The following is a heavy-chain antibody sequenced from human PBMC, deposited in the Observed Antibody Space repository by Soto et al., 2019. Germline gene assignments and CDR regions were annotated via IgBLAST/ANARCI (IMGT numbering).Heavy chain of an antibody. J-gene: IGHJ3*02. CDR2: IYYSGST. CDR3: XRQASHRGGSPRGGFDI. Sequence: PSETLSLTCTVSGGSISSRNYYWGWIRQPPGKGLEWIGSIYYSGSTYYNPSLKSRLTISVDTSKSQFSLKFTSVTATDTAVYYCXRQASHRGGSPRGGFDIWGQGTRVTVSS. CDR1: GGSISSRNYY. V-gene: IGHV4-39*01. D-gene: IGHD2-15*01.